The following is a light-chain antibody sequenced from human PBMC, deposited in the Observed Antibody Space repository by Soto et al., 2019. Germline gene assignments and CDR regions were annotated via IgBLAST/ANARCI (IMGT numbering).Light chain of an antibody. V-gene: IGKV4-1*01. CDR1: QSILYSSNNKNY. CDR2: WAS. CDR3: QQYYTTAPLT. Sequence: DIVMTQSPDSLAVSLGERATINCKSSQSILYSSNNKNYLAWYQHKPGQPPKLLIYWASTRGSGVPDRFSGSGSGTDFTLTISSLQAEDVAVYYCQQYYTTAPLTFGGGTKVEIK. J-gene: IGKJ4*01.